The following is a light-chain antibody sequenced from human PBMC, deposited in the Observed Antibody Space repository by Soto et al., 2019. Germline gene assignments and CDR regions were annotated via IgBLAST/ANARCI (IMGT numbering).Light chain of an antibody. CDR3: SLYVGGRTYV. CDR1: VGI. V-gene: IGLV2-23*01. CDR2: DDT. Sequence: QSVLTQPASVSGSPGQSITISCIGTVGIVSWYQQHPGKVPKLIIYDDTKQPSGVSSRFSGSKSGNTASLTISGLQTEDVADYYCSLYVGGRTYVFGTGTKVTVL. J-gene: IGLJ1*01.